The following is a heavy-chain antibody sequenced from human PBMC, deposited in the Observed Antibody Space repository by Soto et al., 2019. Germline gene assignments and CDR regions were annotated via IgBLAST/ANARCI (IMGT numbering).Heavy chain of an antibody. CDR1: GGSFSGYY. J-gene: IGHJ4*02. V-gene: IGHV4-34*01. Sequence: QVQLQQWGAGLLKPSETLSLTCAVYGGSFSGYYWSWIRQPPGKGLEWIGEINHSGSTNYNPSLKSRVTISVDTSKNQFSLKLSSVTAADTAVYYCARNLLLWFGESALFDYWGQGTLVTVSS. D-gene: IGHD3-10*01. CDR2: INHSGST. CDR3: ARNLLLWFGESALFDY.